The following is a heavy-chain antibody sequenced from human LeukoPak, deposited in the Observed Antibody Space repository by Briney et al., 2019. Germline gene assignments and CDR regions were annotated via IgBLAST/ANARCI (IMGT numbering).Heavy chain of an antibody. CDR3: ARGGKIDDMDV. V-gene: IGHV4-59*08. Sequence: PSETLSLTCTVSGGSMRNYYWNWIRQPPGRGLEWIGYIYYSGSTNYNPSLKSRITISLDTSKNQLSLKLSSVTAADTAVYYCARGGKIDDMDVWGQGTTVTVSS. CDR2: IYYSGST. CDR1: GGSMRNYY. D-gene: IGHD4-23*01. J-gene: IGHJ6*02.